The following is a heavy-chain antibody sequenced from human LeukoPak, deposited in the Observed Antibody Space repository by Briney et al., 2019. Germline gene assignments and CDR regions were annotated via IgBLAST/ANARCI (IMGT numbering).Heavy chain of an antibody. Sequence: KTSETLPLTCTVSGGSISSYYWSWIRQPPGKGLEWIGYIYYSGSTNYNPSLKSRVTISVDTSKNQFSLKLSSVTAADTAVYYCARGGQWLAPDYWGQGTLVTVSS. V-gene: IGHV4-59*01. CDR1: GGSISSYY. CDR2: IYYSGST. J-gene: IGHJ4*02. CDR3: ARGGQWLAPDY. D-gene: IGHD6-19*01.